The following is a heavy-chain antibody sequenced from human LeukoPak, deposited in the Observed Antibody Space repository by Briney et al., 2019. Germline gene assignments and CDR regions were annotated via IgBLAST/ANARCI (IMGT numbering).Heavy chain of an antibody. J-gene: IGHJ6*03. CDR2: ITYDGSNK. D-gene: IGHD3-9*01. CDR3: ARDGYFGSDSVTGAGALGDYYMDV. CDR1: GFTLSNYA. Sequence: GGSLRPSCAASGFTLSNYAMHWVRQAPGKGLEWVAIITYDGSNKDYADVVKGRFTISRDNSKNTLYLQMNSLRAEDTALYYCARDGYFGSDSVTGAGALGDYYMDVWGKGTTVTVSS. V-gene: IGHV3-30*04.